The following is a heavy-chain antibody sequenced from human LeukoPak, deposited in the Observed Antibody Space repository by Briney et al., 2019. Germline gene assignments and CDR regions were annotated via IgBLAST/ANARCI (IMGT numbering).Heavy chain of an antibody. D-gene: IGHD4-17*01. CDR3: ARRDHGDYGEEY. CDR1: GFTFSNYG. J-gene: IGHJ4*02. CDR2: ITGSGGST. V-gene: IGHV3-23*01. Sequence: PGGTLRLSCAASGFTFSNYGLSWVRQAPGKGLEWVSGITGSGGSTYYADSVKGRFTISRDNAKNSLSLQMNSLRAEDTAVYYCARRDHGDYGEEYWGQGTLVTVSS.